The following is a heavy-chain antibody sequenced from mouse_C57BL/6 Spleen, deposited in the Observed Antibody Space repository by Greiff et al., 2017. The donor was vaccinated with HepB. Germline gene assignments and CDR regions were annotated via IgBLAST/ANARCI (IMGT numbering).Heavy chain of an antibody. J-gene: IGHJ4*01. CDR3: TRSPGTGAMDY. Sequence: QVQLQQSGAELVRPGASVTLSCKASGYTFTDYEMHWVKQTPVHGLEWIGAIDPETGGTAYNQKFKGKAILTADKSSSTAYMELRSLTSEDSAVYYCTRSPGTGAMDYWGQGTSVTVSS. V-gene: IGHV1-15*01. CDR2: IDPETGGT. CDR1: GYTFTDYE. D-gene: IGHD4-1*01.